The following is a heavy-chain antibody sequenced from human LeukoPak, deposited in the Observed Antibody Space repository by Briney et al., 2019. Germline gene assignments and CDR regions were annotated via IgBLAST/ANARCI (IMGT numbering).Heavy chain of an antibody. D-gene: IGHD1-26*01. J-gene: IGHJ4*02. V-gene: IGHV4-31*03. Sequence: PSETLSLTCTVSGGSISSGGYYWSWLRQHPGKGLEWIGYIYYSGSTYYNPSLKSRVTISVDTSKNQFSLKLSSVTAADTAVYYCARDSRRRSYELDYWGQGTLVTVSS. CDR2: IYYSGST. CDR3: ARDSRRRSYELDY. CDR1: GGSISSGGYY.